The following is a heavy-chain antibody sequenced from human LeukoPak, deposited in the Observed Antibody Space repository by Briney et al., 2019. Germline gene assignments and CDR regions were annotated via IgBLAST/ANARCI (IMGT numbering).Heavy chain of an antibody. J-gene: IGHJ6*02. CDR3: ARGGPGTTRYYYYYGMDV. D-gene: IGHD1-1*01. Sequence: SVTVSCKASVGTFSSYAISWVRQAPGQGLEWVGRIIPIFGIANYAQKFQGRVTITADKSTSTAYMELSSLRSEDTAVYYCARGGPGTTRYYYYYGMDVWGQGTTVTVSS. CDR2: IIPIFGIA. CDR1: VGTFSSYA. V-gene: IGHV1-69*04.